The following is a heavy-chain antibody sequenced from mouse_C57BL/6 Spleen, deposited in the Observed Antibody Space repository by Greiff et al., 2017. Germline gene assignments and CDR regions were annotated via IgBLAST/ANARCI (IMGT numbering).Heavy chain of an antibody. V-gene: IGHV2-6-1*01. J-gene: IGHJ3*01. D-gene: IGHD1-1*01. CDR3: ARHEGDYGSSSWFAY. CDR1: GFSLTSYG. CDR2: IWSDGST. Sequence: QVQLKESGPGLVAPSQSLSITCTVSGFSLTSYGVHWVRQPPGKGLEWLVVIWSDGSTTYNSALKSRLSISKDNSKSQVFLKMNSLQTDDTAMYYCARHEGDYGSSSWFAYWGQGTLVTVSA.